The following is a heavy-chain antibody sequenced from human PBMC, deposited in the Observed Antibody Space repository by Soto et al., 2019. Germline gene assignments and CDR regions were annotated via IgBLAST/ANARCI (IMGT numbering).Heavy chain of an antibody. CDR1: GGTFSSYT. CDR3: SRDSGYES. CDR2: IIPILGIA. J-gene: IGHJ4*02. Sequence: QVQLVRSGAEVKKPGSSVKVSCKASGGTFSSYTISWLRQAPGQGLEWMGRIIPILGIANYAQKFQGRVTITEDKSTSTAYMELSSLRSEDTAVDYCSRDSGYESWGQGTLVTVSS. V-gene: IGHV1-69*08. D-gene: IGHD5-12*01.